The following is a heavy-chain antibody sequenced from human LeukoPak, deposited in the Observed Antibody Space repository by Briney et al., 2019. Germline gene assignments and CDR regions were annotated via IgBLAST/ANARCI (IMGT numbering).Heavy chain of an antibody. Sequence: GGSLRLSCAASGFTFSSYAMSWVRQAPGKGLEWVSTFSGSGGSTHYADSVKGRFPISRDNAKNSLYLQMNSLRAEDTAVYYCARSGYCGGDCYSDVYYYYYMDVWGKGTTVTVSS. CDR2: FSGSGGST. J-gene: IGHJ6*03. CDR3: ARSGYCGGDCYSDVYYYYYMDV. V-gene: IGHV3-23*01. CDR1: GFTFSSYA. D-gene: IGHD2-21*02.